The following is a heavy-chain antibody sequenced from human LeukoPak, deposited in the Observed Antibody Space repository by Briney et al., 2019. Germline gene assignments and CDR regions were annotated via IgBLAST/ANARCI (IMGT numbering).Heavy chain of an antibody. Sequence: PGGSLRLSCAAAGFNFSIYAMHWVRQAPGKGLEWLAFMSYDGSNNYYADSVKGRFTISRDNAKNTLYLQMNSLRPEDTAVYYCAREIDETTASDAFDIWGQGTVVTVSS. CDR1: GFNFSIYA. V-gene: IGHV3-30-3*01. D-gene: IGHD4-17*01. CDR3: AREIDETTASDAFDI. J-gene: IGHJ3*02. CDR2: MSYDGSNN.